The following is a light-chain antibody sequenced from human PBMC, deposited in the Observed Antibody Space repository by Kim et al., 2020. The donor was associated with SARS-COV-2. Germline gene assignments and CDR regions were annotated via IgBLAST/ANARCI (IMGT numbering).Light chain of an antibody. Sequence: PEARAPLSCRASQSVDSRFFSWYQQIAGQSPRLLIYGTSTRATGVPDRFSGGGSGTDFTLTISRLEPEDFAVYYCQQYGSAPRTFGQGTKLEI. V-gene: IGKV3-20*01. CDR3: QQYGSAPRT. CDR2: GTS. J-gene: IGKJ2*01. CDR1: QSVDSRF.